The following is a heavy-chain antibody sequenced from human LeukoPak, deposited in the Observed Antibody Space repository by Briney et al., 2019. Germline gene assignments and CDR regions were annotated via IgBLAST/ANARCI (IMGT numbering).Heavy chain of an antibody. D-gene: IGHD6-13*01. J-gene: IGHJ6*02. Sequence: GRSLRLSCAASGFTFSSYAMHWVRQAPGKGLEWVAVISYDGSNKYYADSVKGRFTISRDNSKNTLHLQMNSLRAEDTAVYYCARDGRSEQQPKRGNYYGMDVWGQGTTVTVSS. CDR3: ARDGRSEQQPKRGNYYGMDV. CDR1: GFTFSSYA. CDR2: ISYDGSNK. V-gene: IGHV3-30*04.